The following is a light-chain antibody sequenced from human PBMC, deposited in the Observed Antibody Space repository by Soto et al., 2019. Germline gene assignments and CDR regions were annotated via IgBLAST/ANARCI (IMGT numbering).Light chain of an antibody. CDR1: SNDVGGYKY. Sequence: QSALTQPASVSGAPGQSITISCTGTSNDVGGYKYVSWYQQRPGTAPKLIMFEVNNRPSGVSDRFSGSKSGNTASLTISGLQAEDEAEYYCSLYTTASTYVFGTGTKLTVL. V-gene: IGLV2-14*03. CDR2: EVN. CDR3: SLYTTASTYV. J-gene: IGLJ1*01.